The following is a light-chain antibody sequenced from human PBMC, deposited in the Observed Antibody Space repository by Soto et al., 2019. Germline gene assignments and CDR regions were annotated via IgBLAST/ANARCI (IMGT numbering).Light chain of an antibody. CDR2: GTS. Sequence: QSVLTQPPSVSGAPGQRVTLSCTGGASNIGANYDVHWYQQLPGTAPKLLIYGTSNRPSGVPDRFSGSKSGTSASLAITGLQAEDEAHYFCQSYDFSLGAFWVFGGGTQLTVL. J-gene: IGLJ3*02. CDR3: QSYDFSLGAFWV. V-gene: IGLV1-40*01. CDR1: ASNIGANYD.